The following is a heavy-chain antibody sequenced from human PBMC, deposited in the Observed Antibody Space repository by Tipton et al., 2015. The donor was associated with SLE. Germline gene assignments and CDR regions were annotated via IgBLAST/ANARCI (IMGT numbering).Heavy chain of an antibody. CDR2: INAGNGNT. CDR3: ARDSMDSGSYDY. D-gene: IGHD1-26*01. J-gene: IGHJ4*02. V-gene: IGHV1-3*01. Sequence: QSGAKVKKPGASVKVSCKASGYTFTSYAMHWVRQDPGQRLEWMGWINAGNGNTKYSQKFQGRVTITRDTSASTAYMELSSLRSEDTAVYYCARDSMDSGSYDYWGQGTLVTVSS. CDR1: GYTFTSYA.